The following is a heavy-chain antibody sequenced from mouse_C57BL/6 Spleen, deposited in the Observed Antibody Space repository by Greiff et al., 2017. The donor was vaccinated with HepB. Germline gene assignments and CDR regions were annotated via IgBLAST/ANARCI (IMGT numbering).Heavy chain of an antibody. V-gene: IGHV1-50*01. CDR1: GYTFTSYW. Sequence: QVQLQQPGAELVKPGASVKLSCKASGYTFTSYWMQWVKQRPGQGLEWIGEIDPSDSYTNYNQKFKAKATLTVDTSSSTAYMQLSSLTSEDSAVYYCARSLPHWYFDVWGTGTTVTVSS. CDR3: ARSLPHWYFDV. CDR2: IDPSDSYT. J-gene: IGHJ1*03. D-gene: IGHD5-5*01.